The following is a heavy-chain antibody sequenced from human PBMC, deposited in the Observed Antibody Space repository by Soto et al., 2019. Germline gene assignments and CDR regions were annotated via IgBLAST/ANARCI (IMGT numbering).Heavy chain of an antibody. V-gene: IGHV1-2*02. CDR3: ARGGSYYAH. CDR1: GNTHTIYF. CDR2: INSVSGGT. J-gene: IGHJ4*02. Sequence: QVQLVQSGAEVKQPGASVRVSCKASGNTHTIYFIHWLRQAPGQGLVGMGWINSVSGGTNYAPRFRGGVSMTRDTSSATAFMDLSGLRSDDKDVYYCARGGSYYAHWGQGTLVTVSS. D-gene: IGHD3-22*01.